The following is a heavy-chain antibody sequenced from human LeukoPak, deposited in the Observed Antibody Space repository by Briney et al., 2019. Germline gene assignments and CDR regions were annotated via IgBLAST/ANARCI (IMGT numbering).Heavy chain of an antibody. J-gene: IGHJ3*02. V-gene: IGHV3-66*01. CDR2: IYSGGST. CDR1: GLTVSSNY. CDR3: AKEMATMNAFDI. D-gene: IGHD5-24*01. Sequence: PGGSLRLSCAASGLTVSSNYMSWVRQAPGKGLEWVSVIYSGGSTDYKDSVKDRFIISRDNSKNKLYLQMNSLRAEDTAVYYCAKEMATMNAFDIWGQATMVTVSS.